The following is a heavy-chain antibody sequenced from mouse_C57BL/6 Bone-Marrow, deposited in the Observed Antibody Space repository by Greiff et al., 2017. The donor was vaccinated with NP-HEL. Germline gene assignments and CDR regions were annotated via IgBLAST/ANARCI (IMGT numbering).Heavy chain of an antibody. CDR2: ISDGGSYT. J-gene: IGHJ3*01. V-gene: IGHV5-4*01. D-gene: IGHD2-3*01. Sequence: EVQLQESGGGLVKPGGSLKLSCAASGFTFSSYAMSWVRQTPEKRLEWVATISDGGSYTYYPDNVKGRFTISRDNAKNNLYLQMSHLKSEDTAMYYCARDGYYEAWFAYWGQGTLVTVSA. CDR3: ARDGYYEAWFAY. CDR1: GFTFSSYA.